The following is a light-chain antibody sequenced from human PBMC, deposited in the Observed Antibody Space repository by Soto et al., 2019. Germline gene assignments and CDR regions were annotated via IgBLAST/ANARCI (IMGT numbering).Light chain of an antibody. J-gene: IGKJ4*01. CDR2: GAS. Sequence: IVMTQSPATLSVSPGERATLSCRASESVSSKLAWYQHKPGQAPRLLIYGASTRATGIPARFSGSGSGTEFPLTISSLQSEDFAMYYCQQYDNWPLTFGRGTKVEIK. CDR1: ESVSSK. CDR3: QQYDNWPLT. V-gene: IGKV3-15*01.